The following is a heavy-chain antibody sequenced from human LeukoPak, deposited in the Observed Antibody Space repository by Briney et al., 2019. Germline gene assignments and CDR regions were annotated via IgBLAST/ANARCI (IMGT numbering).Heavy chain of an antibody. J-gene: IGHJ4*02. V-gene: IGHV3-23*01. CDR2: LTGSVGGT. D-gene: IGHD3-16*01. CDR3: AKSWGRQFDY. Sequence: GGSLRLSCAASGFTLSSYAMRWVRQAPGKGLEWVSALTGSVGGTYYADSVKGRFTISRDNYKNTLYLQMNSLRAEDTAVYYCAKSWGRQFDYWGQGTLVTVSS. CDR1: GFTLSSYA.